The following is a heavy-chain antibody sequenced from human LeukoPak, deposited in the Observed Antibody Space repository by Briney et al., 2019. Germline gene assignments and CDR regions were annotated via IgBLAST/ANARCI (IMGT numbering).Heavy chain of an antibody. J-gene: IGHJ4*02. V-gene: IGHV4-34*01. D-gene: IGHD6-13*01. CDR1: GGSFSGYY. CDR3: ASSAAGDDY. CDR2: INHSGST. Sequence: SETLSLTCAVYGGSFSGYYWSWIRQPPGKGLEWIGEINHSGSTNYNPSLKSRVTISVDTSKNQFSLKLSPVTAADTAVYYCASSAAGDDYWGQGTLVTVSS.